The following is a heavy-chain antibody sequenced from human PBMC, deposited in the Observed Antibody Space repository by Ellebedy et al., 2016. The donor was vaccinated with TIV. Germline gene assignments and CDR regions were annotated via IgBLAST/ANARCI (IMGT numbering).Heavy chain of an antibody. Sequence: SETLSLXXKVSGGSISSSRDFWVWVRQPPGKRPEWLGTISYSGRTSYTPSLKSRLTISLDSSKNLFSLRLSSVTAADTSVYYCARGQYNSGTKSMDVWGRGTTVTVSS. V-gene: IGHV4-39*02. CDR2: ISYSGRT. CDR1: GGSISSSRDF. CDR3: ARGQYNSGTKSMDV. J-gene: IGHJ6*02. D-gene: IGHD6-19*01.